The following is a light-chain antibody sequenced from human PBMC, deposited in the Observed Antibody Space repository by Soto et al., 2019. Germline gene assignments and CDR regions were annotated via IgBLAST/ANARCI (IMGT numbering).Light chain of an antibody. CDR1: QSVSNF. CDR2: DAF. V-gene: IGKV3-11*01. Sequence: EIVLTQSPVTLSLSPGERATLSCRASQSVSNFLAWYQHKPGQAPRLLIYDAFNRATGIPARFSGSGSGTDFTLTISSLEPEDSAFYYCVQRTNWPRTFGGGTKVEIK. J-gene: IGKJ4*01. CDR3: VQRTNWPRT.